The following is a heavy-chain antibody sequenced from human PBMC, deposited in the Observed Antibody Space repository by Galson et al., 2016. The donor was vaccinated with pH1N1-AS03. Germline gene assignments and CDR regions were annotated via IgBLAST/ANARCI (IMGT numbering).Heavy chain of an antibody. CDR1: GYSFTGYW. D-gene: IGHD1-26*01. J-gene: IGHJ4*02. CDR2: IYPSDSDT. Sequence: VKKTGESLKISCKGSGYSFTGYWIGWVRQKPGKGLEWMGIIYPSDSDTRYNPSFQGQVTISVDESIGTAYLQWSSLKASDTAIYYCARHASPTILSYHFDFWGRGTLVTVSS. V-gene: IGHV5-51*01. CDR3: ARHASPTILSYHFDF.